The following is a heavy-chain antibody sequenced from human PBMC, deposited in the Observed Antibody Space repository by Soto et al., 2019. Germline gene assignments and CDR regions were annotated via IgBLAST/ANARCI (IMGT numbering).Heavy chain of an antibody. CDR3: ARGNYDRSGYEDY. Sequence: PGGSLRLSCAASGFTFSNYGMHWVRQAPGKGLEWVAVIWYDGSNKYYADSVKGRFTISRDNSKNTLYLQMDSLRAEDTGVYYCARGNYDRSGYEDYWGHGTLVTVSS. V-gene: IGHV3-33*01. D-gene: IGHD3-22*01. J-gene: IGHJ4*01. CDR2: IWYDGSNK. CDR1: GFTFSNYG.